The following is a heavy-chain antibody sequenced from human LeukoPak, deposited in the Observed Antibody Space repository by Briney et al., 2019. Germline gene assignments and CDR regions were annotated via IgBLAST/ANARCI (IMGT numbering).Heavy chain of an antibody. J-gene: IGHJ4*02. CDR3: ARGNYYGSGEFDY. CDR2: ISSSSSYI. Sequence: PGGSLRLSCAASGFTFSSYTMNWVRQAPGKGLEWVSSISSSSSYINYADSVKDRFTISRENAKNSLYLQMNSLRAGDTAVYYCARGNYYGSGEFDYWGQGTLVIVSS. CDR1: GFTFSSYT. D-gene: IGHD3-10*01. V-gene: IGHV3-21*01.